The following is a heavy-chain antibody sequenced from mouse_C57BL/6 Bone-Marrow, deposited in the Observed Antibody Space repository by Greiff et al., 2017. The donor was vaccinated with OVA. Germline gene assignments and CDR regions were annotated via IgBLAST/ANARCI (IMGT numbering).Heavy chain of an antibody. V-gene: IGHV1-81*01. J-gene: IGHJ1*03. CDR2: IYPRSGNT. Sequence: VKLMESGAELARPGASVKLSCKASGYTFTSYGISWVKQRTGQGLEWIGEIYPRSGNTYYNEKFKGKATLTADKSSSTAYMELRSLTSEDSAVYFCARYYYYGSSWYFDVWGTGTTVTVSS. CDR3: ARYYYYGSSWYFDV. D-gene: IGHD1-1*01. CDR1: GYTFTSYG.